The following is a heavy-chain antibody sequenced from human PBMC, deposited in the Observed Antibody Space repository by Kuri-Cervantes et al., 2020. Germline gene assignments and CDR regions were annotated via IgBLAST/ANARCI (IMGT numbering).Heavy chain of an antibody. CDR1: GGSFSGYY. CDR2: INHSGST. V-gene: IGHV4-34*01. Sequence: SETLSLTCAVYGGSFSGYYWSWIRQPPGKGLEWIGEINHSGSTNYNPSLKSRVTISVDTSKNQFSLKLSSVTAADTAVYYCARHLGSGTYLPYYYYMDVWGKGTTVTVSS. CDR3: ARHLGSGTYLPYYYYMDV. D-gene: IGHD3-10*01. J-gene: IGHJ6*03.